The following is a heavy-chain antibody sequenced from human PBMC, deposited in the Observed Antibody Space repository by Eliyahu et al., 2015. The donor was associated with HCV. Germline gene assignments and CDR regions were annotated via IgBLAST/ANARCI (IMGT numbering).Heavy chain of an antibody. D-gene: IGHD4-11*01. CDR1: GXTFSGYY. CDR2: INTNSGDT. Sequence: QVQLVQSGAEVKKPGASXXVSCXASGXTFSGYYIHWVRQAPGHGLEWMGWINTNSGDTKYAQKFQGWVTMTRDTSISTAYMEMSRLTSDDTAMYYCARETNAYSIHFDYWGQGTRVTVSS. J-gene: IGHJ4*02. V-gene: IGHV1-2*04. CDR3: ARETNAYSIHFDY.